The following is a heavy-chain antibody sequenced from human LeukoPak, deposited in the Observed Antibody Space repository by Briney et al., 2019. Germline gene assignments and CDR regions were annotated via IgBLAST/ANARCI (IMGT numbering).Heavy chain of an antibody. CDR2: ISYDGSNE. CDR1: GFPFSSYV. D-gene: IGHD5-18*01. J-gene: IGHJ4*02. V-gene: IGHV3-30*04. CDR3: ARDTNWRSGYSYGYVDY. Sequence: PGGSLLLSCAASGFPFSSYVMHWGRQAPGKGREWVAIISYDGSNEYYADSVKGRFTISRDNSKNTLYLQMNSLRADDTAVYYCARDTNWRSGYSYGYVDYWGQGTLVTVSS.